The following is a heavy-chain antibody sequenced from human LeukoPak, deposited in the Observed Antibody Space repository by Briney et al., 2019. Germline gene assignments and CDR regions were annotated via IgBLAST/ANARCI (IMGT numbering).Heavy chain of an antibody. V-gene: IGHV4-31*03. D-gene: IGHD6-19*01. J-gene: IGHJ4*02. CDR2: IYSSGST. Sequence: SETLSLTCTVSGGSINSGGYYWGWIRQRPGKGLEYFGYIYSSGSTYYNPSLKSRVTISMDTSKNQFSLTLTSVTAADTAVYYCARESGYSGGPFDYWGQGTLVTVSS. CDR1: GGSINSGGYY. CDR3: ARESGYSGGPFDY.